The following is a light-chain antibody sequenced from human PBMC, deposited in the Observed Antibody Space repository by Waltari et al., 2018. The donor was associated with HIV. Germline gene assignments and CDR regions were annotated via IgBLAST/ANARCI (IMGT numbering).Light chain of an antibody. V-gene: IGLV1-47*01. J-gene: IGLJ1*01. CDR1: SSNVGRDN. CDR3: AAWDNILSVYV. CDR2: NDY. Sequence: QSALTQPPSTSGTPGQRVTMSCSGSSSNVGRDNVYWYQQIPGTAPKLLIYNDYQRPSGVPDRFSGSKSGTSASRAISGLRSEDEADYYCAAWDNILSVYVFGTGTKVTVL.